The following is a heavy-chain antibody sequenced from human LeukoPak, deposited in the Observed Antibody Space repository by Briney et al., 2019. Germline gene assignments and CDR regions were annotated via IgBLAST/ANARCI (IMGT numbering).Heavy chain of an antibody. CDR2: INSDGSST. Sequence: GGSLRLSCAASGFTFSSYWMHWVRQAPGKGLVWVSRINSDGSSTSYADSVKGRFTISRDNTKNTLYLQMNSLRAEDTAVYYCARRTVVGTLDYWGQGTLVTVSS. J-gene: IGHJ4*02. CDR3: ARRTVVGTLDY. CDR1: GFTFSSYW. V-gene: IGHV3-74*01. D-gene: IGHD6-13*01.